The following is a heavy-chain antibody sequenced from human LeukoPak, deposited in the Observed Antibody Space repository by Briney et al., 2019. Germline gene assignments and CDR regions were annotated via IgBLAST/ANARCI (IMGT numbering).Heavy chain of an antibody. CDR3: ARRARFLEWFMGHYYMDV. D-gene: IGHD3-3*01. J-gene: IGHJ6*03. V-gene: IGHV4-34*01. CDR2: INHSGST. CDR1: GGSFSGYY. Sequence: PSETLSPTCAVYGGSFSGYYWSWIRQPPGEGLEWIGEINHSGSTNYNPSLKSRVTISVDTSKNQFSLKLSPVTAADTAVYYCARRARFLEWFMGHYYMDVWGKGTTVTVSS.